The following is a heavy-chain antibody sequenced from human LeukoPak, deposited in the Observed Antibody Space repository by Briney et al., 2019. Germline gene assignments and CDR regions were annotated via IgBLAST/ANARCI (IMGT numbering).Heavy chain of an antibody. CDR1: GGSISSYY. CDR3: AGSDPGYSSGWYDP. D-gene: IGHD6-19*01. J-gene: IGHJ5*02. V-gene: IGHV4-59*01. Sequence: SETLPLTCTVSGGSISSYYWSWIRQPPGKGLEWIGYIYYSGSTNYNPSLKSRVTISVDTSKNQFSLKLSSVTAADTAVYYCAGSDPGYSSGWYDPWGQGTLVTVSS. CDR2: IYYSGST.